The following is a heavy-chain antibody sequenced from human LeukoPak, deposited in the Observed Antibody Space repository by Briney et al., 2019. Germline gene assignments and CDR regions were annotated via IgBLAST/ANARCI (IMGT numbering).Heavy chain of an antibody. Sequence: SETLSLTCTVSGGSISSYYWSWIRQPPGKGLEWIGYIYYSGSTNYNPSLKSRVTISVDTSKNQFSLKLSSVTAADTAVYYCASHHYGGTPFDYWGQGTLVTVSS. D-gene: IGHD4-23*01. J-gene: IGHJ4*02. CDR1: GGSISSYY. V-gene: IGHV4-59*08. CDR3: ASHHYGGTPFDY. CDR2: IYYSGST.